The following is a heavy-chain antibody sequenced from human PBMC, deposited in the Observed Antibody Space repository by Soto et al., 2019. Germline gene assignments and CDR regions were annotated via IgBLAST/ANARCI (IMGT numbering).Heavy chain of an antibody. CDR3: AKLRRSGSYSHDAFDI. CDR2: ISGGGGST. V-gene: IGHV3-23*01. J-gene: IGHJ3*02. CDR1: GFTFSSFA. D-gene: IGHD1-26*01. Sequence: GGSLRLSCAASGFTFSSFAMSWVRQAPGKGLEWVSVISGGGGSTYYADSVKGRFTISRDNSKNTLYLQMNSLRAEDTALYYCAKLRRSGSYSHDAFDIWGQGTMVTV.